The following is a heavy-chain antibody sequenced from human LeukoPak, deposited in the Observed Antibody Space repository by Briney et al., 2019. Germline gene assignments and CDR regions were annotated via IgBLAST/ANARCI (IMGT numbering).Heavy chain of an antibody. CDR3: ARSYSSGPNFDY. J-gene: IGHJ4*02. D-gene: IGHD6-19*01. Sequence: SETLSLTCTVSGGSISSYSWSWTRQPPGKGLEWIGYIYYSGSTKYNPSLQSRVTISVDTSKNQFSLKLSSVTAADTAVYYCARSYSSGPNFDYWGQGTLVTVSS. CDR2: IYYSGST. V-gene: IGHV4-59*08. CDR1: GGSISSYS.